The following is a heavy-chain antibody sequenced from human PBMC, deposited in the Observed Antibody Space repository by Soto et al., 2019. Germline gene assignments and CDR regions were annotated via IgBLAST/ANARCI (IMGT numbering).Heavy chain of an antibody. V-gene: IGHV3-30*18. CDR1: GFTFSSYG. CDR2: ISYDRSNQ. J-gene: IGHJ6*02. CDR3: VKDTDTYIQLWLTLAYYYGMDV. D-gene: IGHD5-18*01. Sequence: GVSLRLSCAASGFTFSSYGMHWVRQAPGKGLEWVAVISYDRSNQYYADSVKGRFTISRDNSKNTLYLDINSLRDEDTAVYYCVKDTDTYIQLWLTLAYYYGMDVWGQGTTVNVSS.